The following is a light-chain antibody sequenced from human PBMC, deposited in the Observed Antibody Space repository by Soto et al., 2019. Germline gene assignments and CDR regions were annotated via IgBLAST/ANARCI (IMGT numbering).Light chain of an antibody. Sequence: DIQITQSPSTLSGSVGDSVTITCRASQTISSWLAWYQQKPGKATKLLIYDASSLESGVPSRFSGSGSGTEFTLTISSLQPDDFANYYCQQYNSYSPTTFGQGTKVDIK. V-gene: IGKV1-5*01. CDR3: QQYNSYSPTT. CDR1: QTISSW. CDR2: DAS. J-gene: IGKJ1*01.